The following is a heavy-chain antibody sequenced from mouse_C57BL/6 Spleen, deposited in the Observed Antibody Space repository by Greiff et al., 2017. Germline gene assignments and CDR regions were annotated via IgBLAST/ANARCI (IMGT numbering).Heavy chain of an antibody. CDR2: IYPGDGDT. CDR3: AREGVITTVVATRTLDY. V-gene: IGHV1-80*01. J-gene: IGHJ2*01. CDR1: GYAFSSYW. D-gene: IGHD1-1*01. Sequence: QVQLKESGAELVKPGASVKISCKASGYAFSSYWMNWVKQRPGKGLEWIGQIYPGDGDTNYNGKFKGKATLTADKSSSTAYMQLSGLTSEDSAVYVCAREGVITTVVATRTLDYWGQGTTLTVSS.